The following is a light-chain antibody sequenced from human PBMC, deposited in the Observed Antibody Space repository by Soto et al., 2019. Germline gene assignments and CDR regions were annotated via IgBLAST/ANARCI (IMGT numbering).Light chain of an antibody. V-gene: IGLV4-69*01. J-gene: IGLJ3*02. CDR3: QTWGTGIRWV. Sequence: QPVLTQSPSASASLGASVKLTCTLSSGHSSYAIAWHQQQPEKGPRYLMKLNSDGSHSKGDGIPDRFSGSSSGAERYPTIAILQSEDEADYYCQTWGTGIRWVFGGGTKVTVL. CDR1: SGHSSYA. CDR2: LNSDGSH.